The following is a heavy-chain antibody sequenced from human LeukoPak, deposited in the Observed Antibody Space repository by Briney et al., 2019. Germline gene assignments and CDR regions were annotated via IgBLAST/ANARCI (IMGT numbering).Heavy chain of an antibody. V-gene: IGHV3-11*06. CDR3: VVVTSRFDY. Sequence: PGGSLRLSCAASGFTFSDYYMAWIRQAPGKGLEWVSYISGSGTVTHYADSVKGRFTISRDNSKNTLYLQMNSLRVEDTAVYYCVVVTSRFDYWGQGTLVTVSS. D-gene: IGHD2-21*02. CDR2: ISGSGTVT. J-gene: IGHJ4*02. CDR1: GFTFSDYY.